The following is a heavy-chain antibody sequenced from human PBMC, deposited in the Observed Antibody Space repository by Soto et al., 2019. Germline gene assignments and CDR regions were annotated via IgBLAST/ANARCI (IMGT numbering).Heavy chain of an antibody. Sequence: EVQLVETGGGLIQPGGSLRLSCAASGFTVSSNYMSWVRQAPGKGLEWVSVIYSGVSTYYADSVKGRFTISRDNSKNTLYLQMNSLRAEDTAVYYCARYIAVAAHYGMDVWGQGTTVTVSS. D-gene: IGHD6-19*01. CDR3: ARYIAVAAHYGMDV. CDR1: GFTVSSNY. V-gene: IGHV3-53*02. J-gene: IGHJ6*02. CDR2: IYSGVST.